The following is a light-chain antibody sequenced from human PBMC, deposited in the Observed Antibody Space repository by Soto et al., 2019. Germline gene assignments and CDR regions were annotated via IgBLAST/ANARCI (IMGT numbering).Light chain of an antibody. V-gene: IGLV2-8*01. Sequence: QSALTQPPSASGSHGQSVAISCTGTSLDVGGYHYVSWYQQHPGKAPKLMIYEVNKRPSVVPDRFSGSKSGNTASLTVSGLKAEDEADYYCSSYAGSSNVFGTGTKVTVL. CDR1: SLDVGGYHY. CDR3: SSYAGSSNV. J-gene: IGLJ1*01. CDR2: EVN.